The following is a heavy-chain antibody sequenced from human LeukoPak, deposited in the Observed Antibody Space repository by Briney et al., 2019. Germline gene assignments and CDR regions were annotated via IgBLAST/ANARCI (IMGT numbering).Heavy chain of an antibody. J-gene: IGHJ5*02. D-gene: IGHD3-10*01. CDR3: AKGPYYGSGSYPNWFDP. Sequence: GGSLRLSCAASGFTVSSNYMGWVRQAPGKGLEWVSGISWNSGSIGYADSVKGRFTISRDNAKNSLYLQMNSLRAEDTALYYCAKGPYYGSGSYPNWFDPWGQGTLVTVSS. V-gene: IGHV3-9*01. CDR2: ISWNSGSI. CDR1: GFTVSSNY.